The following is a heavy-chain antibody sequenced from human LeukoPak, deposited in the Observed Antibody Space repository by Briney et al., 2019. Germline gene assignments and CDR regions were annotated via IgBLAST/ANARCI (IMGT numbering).Heavy chain of an antibody. CDR1: GGSISSSSYY. Sequence: SETLSLTCTVSGGSISSSSYYWGWIRQPPVKGLEWIGSIYYSGSTYYNPSLKSRVTISVDTSKNQFSLKLSSVTAADTAVYYCARVAQTYYYDSSGYHNPYYFDYWGQGTLVTVSS. CDR3: ARVAQTYYYDSSGYHNPYYFDY. CDR2: IYYSGST. D-gene: IGHD3-22*01. J-gene: IGHJ4*02. V-gene: IGHV4-39*07.